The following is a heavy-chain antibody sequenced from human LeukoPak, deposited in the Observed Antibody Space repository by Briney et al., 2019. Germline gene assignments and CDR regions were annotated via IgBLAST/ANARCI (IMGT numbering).Heavy chain of an antibody. CDR3: ARGSGSYLYYFDS. V-gene: IGHV3-30*04. J-gene: IGHJ4*02. CDR1: GFTFNNYP. D-gene: IGHD1-26*01. CDR2: ISYDGSNK. Sequence: GRSLRLSCAASGFTFNNYPMHWVRQAPGKGLEWVALISYDGSNKYYADSVKGRFTISRDNSKSTLYLQMNSLRAEDTAVYYCARGSGSYLYYFDSWGQGTLVTVSS.